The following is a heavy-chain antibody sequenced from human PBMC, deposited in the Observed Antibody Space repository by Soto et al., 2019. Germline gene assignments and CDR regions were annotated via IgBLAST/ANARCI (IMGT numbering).Heavy chain of an antibody. CDR3: AREANRRSGSYAALDY. J-gene: IGHJ4*02. CDR2: ISSSSSYI. V-gene: IGHV3-21*01. CDR1: GFTFSSYS. Sequence: GSLRLSCAASGFTFSSYSMNWVRQAPGKGLEWVSSISSSSSYIYYADSVKGRFTISRDNAKNSLYLQMNSLRAEDTAVYYCAREANRRSGSYAALDYWGQGTLVTVSS. D-gene: IGHD1-26*01.